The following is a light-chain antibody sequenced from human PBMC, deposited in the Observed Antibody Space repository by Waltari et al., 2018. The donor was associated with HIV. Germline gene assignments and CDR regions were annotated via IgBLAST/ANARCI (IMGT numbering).Light chain of an antibody. Sequence: QSVLTQPPSASGTPGQRVTISCSGSGSNIGSDFVYWYQQLPGTAPKLLIYSNDQRPSGVPDRFSGSKSGTSASLAISGLRSEDEADYYCTTWDSSVTAWVFGGGTKLTVL. CDR3: TTWDSSVTAWV. CDR2: SND. J-gene: IGLJ3*02. V-gene: IGLV1-47*02. CDR1: GSNIGSDF.